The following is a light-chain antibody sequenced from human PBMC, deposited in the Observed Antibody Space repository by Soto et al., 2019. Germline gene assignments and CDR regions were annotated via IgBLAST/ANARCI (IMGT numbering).Light chain of an antibody. J-gene: IGKJ5*01. Sequence: EIVLTQSPGTLSLSPGERATLSCRASQSVSSSYLAWYQQKPGQAPRLLIYDASSRAAGIPDRFSGSGSGTEFTLTISSLQSEDFAVYYCQQYNNWPPITFGQGTRLENK. CDR3: QQYNNWPPIT. CDR2: DAS. CDR1: QSVSSSY. V-gene: IGKV3-20*01.